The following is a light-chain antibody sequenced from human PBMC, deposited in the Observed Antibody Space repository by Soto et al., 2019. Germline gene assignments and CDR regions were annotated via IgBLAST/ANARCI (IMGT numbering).Light chain of an antibody. J-gene: IGKJ1*01. CDR1: QSMSIY. Sequence: DIQLTQSPSSLSASVGDRVTMTCRASQSMSIYLNWYQHNPGKAPKLLIFEASSLQSGVPSRFSGSGSGTDFTLTISSLQLEDIATYNCQLSYSTPTFGQGTTVEIK. CDR2: EAS. CDR3: QLSYSTPT. V-gene: IGKV1-39*01.